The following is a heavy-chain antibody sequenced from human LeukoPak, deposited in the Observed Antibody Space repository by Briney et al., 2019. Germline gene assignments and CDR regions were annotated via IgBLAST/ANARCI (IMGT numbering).Heavy chain of an antibody. CDR1: GFTFSNYA. J-gene: IGHJ4*02. D-gene: IGHD2/OR15-2a*01. CDR3: ATSGLSRFGF. CDR2: ITSYRRDT. Sequence: GGSLRLSCEASGFTFSNYAMNWVRQTPGKGLEWVSSITSYRRDTYYADSVKGRFTISRDNSKNTLYLQMNSLRAGDTAVYYCATSGLSRFGFWGQGTLVTVSS. V-gene: IGHV3-23*01.